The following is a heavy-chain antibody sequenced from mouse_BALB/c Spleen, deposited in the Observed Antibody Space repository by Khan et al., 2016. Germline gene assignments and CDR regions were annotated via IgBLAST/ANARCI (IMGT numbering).Heavy chain of an antibody. CDR1: AYEFPSHD. Sequence: EVELVESGGGLVQPGESLKLSCESNAYEFPSHDMSWVRKTPEKRLELVAAINSAGNDTYYPDTMERRFIISRDNNKKTLYLQINSLRSENTALXYGTRPYYGGSFWFAYWGQGTLVTVSA. CDR2: INSAGNDT. V-gene: IGHV5-2*01. J-gene: IGHJ3*01. D-gene: IGHD1-1*01. CDR3: TRPYYGGSFWFAY.